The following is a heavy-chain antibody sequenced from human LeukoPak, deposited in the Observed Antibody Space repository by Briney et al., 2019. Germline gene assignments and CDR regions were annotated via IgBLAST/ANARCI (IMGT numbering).Heavy chain of an antibody. J-gene: IGHJ3*02. V-gene: IGHV3-53*01. CDR1: GVTASSNY. CDR3: ARGPSEDAFDI. CDR2: IYSGGST. Sequence: GGSLRLSPAASGVTASSNYKSWVRETPRKGLERVSVIYSGGSTSYADSVKGRFTISRDNSKNTLYLQMNSLRAEDTAVYYCARGPSEDAFDIWGQGTMVTVSS.